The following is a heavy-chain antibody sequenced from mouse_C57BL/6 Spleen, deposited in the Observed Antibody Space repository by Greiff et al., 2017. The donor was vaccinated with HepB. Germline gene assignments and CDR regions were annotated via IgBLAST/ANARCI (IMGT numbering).Heavy chain of an antibody. Sequence: QVQLQQSGAELVRPGTSVKVSCKASGYAFTNYLIEWVKQRPGQGLEWIGVINPGSGGTNYNEKFKGKATLTADKSSSTAYMQLSSLTSEYSAVYFCSRESYYYGSSYVRYFDYWGQGTTLTVSS. J-gene: IGHJ2*01. CDR1: GYAFTNYL. V-gene: IGHV1-54*01. D-gene: IGHD1-1*01. CDR3: SRESYYYGSSYVRYFDY. CDR2: INPGSGGT.